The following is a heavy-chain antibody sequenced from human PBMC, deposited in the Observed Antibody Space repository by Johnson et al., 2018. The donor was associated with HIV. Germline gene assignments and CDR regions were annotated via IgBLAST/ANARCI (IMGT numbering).Heavy chain of an antibody. J-gene: IGHJ3*01. CDR3: AKPLVPTIFGVVTPEIDA. Sequence: QVQLVESGGGLVKPGGSLRLSCAASGFTFSDYYMSWIRQAPGKGLEWVSYISSSSTKYYADSVKGRFTISRDNAKNSLYLQMNSLTADDTAVYYCAKPLVPTIFGVVTPEIDA. CDR1: GFTFSDYY. D-gene: IGHD3-3*01. V-gene: IGHV3-11*01. CDR2: ISSSSTK.